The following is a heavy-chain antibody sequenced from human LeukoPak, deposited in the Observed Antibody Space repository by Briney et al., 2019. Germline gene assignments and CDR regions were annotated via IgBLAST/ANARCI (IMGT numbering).Heavy chain of an antibody. Sequence: GGSLRLSCAASGFTVSSNYMSWVRQAPGKGLEWVSVIYSGGSTYYADSVKGRFTISRDNSKNTLYLQMNSLRAEDTAVYYCARDRVGEWSYYYGMDVWGQGTTVTVSS. D-gene: IGHD3-3*01. CDR3: ARDRVGEWSYYYGMDV. CDR1: GFTVSSNY. J-gene: IGHJ6*02. V-gene: IGHV3-53*01. CDR2: IYSGGST.